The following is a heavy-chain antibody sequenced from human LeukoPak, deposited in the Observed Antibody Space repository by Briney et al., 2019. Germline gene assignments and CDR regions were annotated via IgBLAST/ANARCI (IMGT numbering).Heavy chain of an antibody. D-gene: IGHD6-6*01. V-gene: IGHV3-23*01. CDR3: AKDRIRSSSARTLDY. Sequence: PGGSLRLSCAASGFTFSSYAMSWVRQAPGKGLEWVSAISGSGGSTNYADSVKGRFTISRDNSKNTLYLQMNSLRAEDTAVYYCAKDRIRSSSARTLDYWGQGTLVTVSS. J-gene: IGHJ4*02. CDR2: ISGSGGST. CDR1: GFTFSSYA.